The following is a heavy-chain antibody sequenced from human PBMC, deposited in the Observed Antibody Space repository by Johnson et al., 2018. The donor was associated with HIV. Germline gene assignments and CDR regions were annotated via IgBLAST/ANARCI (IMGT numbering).Heavy chain of an antibody. CDR3: ASSSYYVSSGFDAFDI. Sequence: MQLVESGGGLIQPGGSLRLSCAASGFTVSSNYMSWVRQAPGKGLEWVSVIYSGGSTYYADSVKGRFTISRDNSKNTLNLQMNSLRAEDTAVYYCASSSYYVSSGFDAFDIWGQGTMVTVSS. CDR1: GFTVSSNY. CDR2: IYSGGST. V-gene: IGHV3-53*01. D-gene: IGHD3-22*01. J-gene: IGHJ3*02.